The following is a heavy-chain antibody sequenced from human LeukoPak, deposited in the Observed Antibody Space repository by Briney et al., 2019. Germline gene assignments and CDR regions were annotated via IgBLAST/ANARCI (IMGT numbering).Heavy chain of an antibody. J-gene: IGHJ4*02. CDR2: IIPIFGTA. CDR1: GGTFSSYA. V-gene: IGHV1-69*05. Sequence: SVKVSCKASGGTFSSYAISWVRQAPGQGLDWMGGIIPIFGTANYAQKFQGRVTITTDESTSTAYMELSSLRSEDTAVYYCVTGFTTMAVDYDYWGQGTLVTVSP. CDR3: VTGFTTMAVDYDY. D-gene: IGHD5-18*01.